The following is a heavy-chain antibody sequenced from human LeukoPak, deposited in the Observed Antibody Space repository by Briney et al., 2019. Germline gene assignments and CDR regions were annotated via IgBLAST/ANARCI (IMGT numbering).Heavy chain of an antibody. Sequence: PSETLSLTCTVSGGSISSYYWSWIRQPPGKGLEWIGYIYYSGSTNYNPSLKSRVTISVDTSKNQFSLKLSSVTAADTAVYYCATHALAGIDYWGQGTLVTVSS. J-gene: IGHJ4*02. D-gene: IGHD6-19*01. CDR2: IYYSGST. CDR3: ATHALAGIDY. CDR1: GGSISSYY. V-gene: IGHV4-59*08.